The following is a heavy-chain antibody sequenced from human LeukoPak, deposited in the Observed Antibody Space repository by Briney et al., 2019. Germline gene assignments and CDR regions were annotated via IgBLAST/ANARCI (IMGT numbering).Heavy chain of an antibody. CDR2: MREDGSEI. Sequence: GGSLRLSCAASGFTFSSYWMSWVRQAPGKGLEWVASMREDGSEINYVDSVKGRFTISRDNPKNSLYLQMNSLRAEDTAVYYCARGGAARGRFENWGQGTLVTVSS. CDR3: ARGGAARGRFEN. J-gene: IGHJ4*02. V-gene: IGHV3-7*01. D-gene: IGHD6-25*01. CDR1: GFTFSSYW.